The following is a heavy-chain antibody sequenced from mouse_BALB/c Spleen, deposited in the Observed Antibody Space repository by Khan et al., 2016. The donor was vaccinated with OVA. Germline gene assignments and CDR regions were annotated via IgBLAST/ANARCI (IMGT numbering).Heavy chain of an antibody. V-gene: IGHV1S132*01. CDR2: IFPGTGTT. Sequence: VQLQESGAELVKPGASVKLSCKTSGYTFTSYWIQWVKQRPGQGLGWIGQIFPGTGTTYYNENFKGKATLTVVTSSNTAYMQFSSLTSEDSAVYFCARGYFGNYEFAYWGQGTLVTVSP. J-gene: IGHJ3*01. CDR1: GYTFTSYW. CDR3: ARGYFGNYEFAY. D-gene: IGHD2-1*01.